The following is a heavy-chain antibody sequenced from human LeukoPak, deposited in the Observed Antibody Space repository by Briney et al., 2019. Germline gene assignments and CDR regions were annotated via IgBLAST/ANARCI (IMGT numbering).Heavy chain of an antibody. J-gene: IGHJ5*02. CDR2: ISSSGSTI. CDR1: GFTFSSYE. Sequence: GSLRLSCAASGFTFSSYEMNWVRQAPGKGLEWVSYISSSGSTIYYADSVKGRFTISRDNAKNSLYLQMNSLRAEDTAVYYCAPLRGIVVVPAAPGGAINWFDPWGQGTLVTVSS. D-gene: IGHD2-2*01. CDR3: APLRGIVVVPAAPGGAINWFDP. V-gene: IGHV3-48*03.